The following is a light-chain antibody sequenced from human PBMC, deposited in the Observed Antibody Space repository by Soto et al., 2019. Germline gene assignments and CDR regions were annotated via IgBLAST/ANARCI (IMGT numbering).Light chain of an antibody. J-gene: IGLJ3*02. CDR3: SSYTTSGTYVL. Sequence: QSALTQPRSVSGSPGQSVTISCTGTSSDVGGYNYVSWYQQHPDKAPKLLISEVNNRPSGVSHRFSGSKSGNTASLTISGLQPADEADYYCSSYTTSGTYVLFGGGTQLTVL. CDR1: SSDVGGYNY. V-gene: IGLV2-14*01. CDR2: EVN.